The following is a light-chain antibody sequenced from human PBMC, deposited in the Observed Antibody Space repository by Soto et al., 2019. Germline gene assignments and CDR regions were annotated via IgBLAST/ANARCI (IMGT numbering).Light chain of an antibody. CDR2: YDS. J-gene: IGLJ1*01. V-gene: IGLV3-21*04. CDR1: NIGSKS. CDR3: QVWDSSSDHNYV. Sequence: SYELTQPPSVSVAPGKTDRITCGGNNIGSKSVHWYQQKPGQAPVLVIYYDSDRPSGIPERFSGSNSGNTATLTISRVEAGDEADYYCQVWDSSSDHNYVFGTGTKLTVL.